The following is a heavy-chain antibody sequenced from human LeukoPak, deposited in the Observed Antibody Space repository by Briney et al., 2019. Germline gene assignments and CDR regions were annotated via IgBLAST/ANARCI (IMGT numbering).Heavy chain of an antibody. Sequence: GGSLRLSCAASEFTVSSNYMSWVCQAPGKGLEWVSIIYSDGTTNYADSVKGRFTISRDNSKNTLHLQMNSLRVDDTAVYYCARGGGYNSGFYSPIDCWGQGTLVTVSS. CDR3: ARGGGYNSGFYSPIDC. CDR2: IYSDGTT. D-gene: IGHD6-19*01. J-gene: IGHJ4*02. CDR1: EFTVSSNY. V-gene: IGHV3-53*01.